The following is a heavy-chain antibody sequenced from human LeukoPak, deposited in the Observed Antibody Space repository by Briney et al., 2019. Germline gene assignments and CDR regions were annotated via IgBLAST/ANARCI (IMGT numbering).Heavy chain of an antibody. D-gene: IGHD3-16*01. CDR2: INHSGST. CDR3: ARGKGHYVGRNYFDY. V-gene: IGHV4-34*01. J-gene: IGHJ4*02. CDR1: GGSFSGYY. Sequence: PSETLSLTCAVYGGSFSGYYWSWIRQPPGKGLEWIGEINHSGSTNYNPSLKSRVTISVDTSKNQFSLKLSSVTAADTAVYYYARGKGHYVGRNYFDYWGQGTLVTVSS.